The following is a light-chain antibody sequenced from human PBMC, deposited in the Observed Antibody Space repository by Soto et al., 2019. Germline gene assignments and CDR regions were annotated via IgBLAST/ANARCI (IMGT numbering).Light chain of an antibody. J-gene: IGLJ2*01. CDR1: SSNIGAGFD. CDR2: GNT. CDR3: QSYDSSLSGSV. Sequence: QSVLTQPPSVSGAPGQRVTISCTWSSSNIGAGFDVHWYQQLPGTTPKLLIYGNTNRPSGVPDRFSSSKSGTSASLAITGLQAEDGADYYCQSYDSSLSGSVFSGGTKLTVL. V-gene: IGLV1-40*01.